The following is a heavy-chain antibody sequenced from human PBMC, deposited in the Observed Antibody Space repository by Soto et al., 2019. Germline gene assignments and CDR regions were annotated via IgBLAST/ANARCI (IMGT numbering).Heavy chain of an antibody. Sequence: GASVKVSCKASGYTFTSYGISWVRQAPGQGLEWMGWISAYNGNTNYAQKLQGRVTMTTDTSTSTAYMELRSLRSDDTAVYYCARDQMVRRYYYGMDVWGQGTTVTVSS. CDR3: ARDQMVRRYYYGMDV. D-gene: IGHD3-10*01. J-gene: IGHJ6*02. CDR1: GYTFTSYG. CDR2: ISAYNGNT. V-gene: IGHV1-18*01.